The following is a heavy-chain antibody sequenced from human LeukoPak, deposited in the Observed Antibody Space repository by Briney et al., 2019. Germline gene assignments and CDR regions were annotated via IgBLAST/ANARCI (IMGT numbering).Heavy chain of an antibody. CDR3: TRGDSSGYYNPTDY. Sequence: PGGSLRLSCTASGFSFGDYAMSWVRQAPGKGLEWLGFVRTKAYGGTTEYAASVKGRFTISRDDSKSIAYLQMNGLKTEDTAVYYCTRGDSSGYYNPTDYWGQGTLVTVSS. CDR2: VRTKAYGGTT. V-gene: IGHV3-49*04. CDR1: GFSFGDYA. J-gene: IGHJ4*02. D-gene: IGHD3-22*01.